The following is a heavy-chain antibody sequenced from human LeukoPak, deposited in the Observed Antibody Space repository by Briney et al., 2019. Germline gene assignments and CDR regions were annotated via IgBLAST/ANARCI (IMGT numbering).Heavy chain of an antibody. J-gene: IGHJ3*02. V-gene: IGHV3-30*02. Sequence: AGSLRLSCAAYGFTFSTYGMRWVRQAPGKGLEWVAFIRYDGNNKYYADSVKGRSIVSRDNYKNTLYLQMNSLRAEDTAVYYCGKVYYDFWSGPSLGAFDIWGQGTILTVSS. CDR2: IRYDGNNK. D-gene: IGHD3-3*01. CDR1: GFTFSTYG. CDR3: GKVYYDFWSGPSLGAFDI.